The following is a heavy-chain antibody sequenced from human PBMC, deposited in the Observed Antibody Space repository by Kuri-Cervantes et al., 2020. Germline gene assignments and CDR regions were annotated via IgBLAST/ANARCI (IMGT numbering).Heavy chain of an antibody. D-gene: IGHD4-17*01. CDR2: IYPGDSDT. J-gene: IGHJ1*01. CDR3: ARGAYGDYMEQKYFQH. CDR1: GYSFTSYW. Sequence: GGSLRLSCKGSGYSFTSYWIGWVRQMPGKGLEWMGIIYPGDSDTRYSPSFQGQVTISADKFISTAYLQWSSLKASDTAMYYCARGAYGDYMEQKYFQHWCQGTLVTVSS. V-gene: IGHV5-51*01.